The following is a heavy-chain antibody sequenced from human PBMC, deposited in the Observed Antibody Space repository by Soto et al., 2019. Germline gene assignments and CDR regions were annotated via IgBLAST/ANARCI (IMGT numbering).Heavy chain of an antibody. CDR1: GFIVSNSY. Sequence: PGGSLRLSCAASGFIVSNSYMSWVRQATGKGLEWVSILYSGGTTYYADSVKGRFTFSRDNAANTVFLQMNNLRVEDTAVYYCVRDRGGSYWLDPWGQGTLVTVSS. D-gene: IGHD1-26*01. V-gene: IGHV3-53*01. J-gene: IGHJ5*02. CDR3: VRDRGGSYWLDP. CDR2: LYSGGTT.